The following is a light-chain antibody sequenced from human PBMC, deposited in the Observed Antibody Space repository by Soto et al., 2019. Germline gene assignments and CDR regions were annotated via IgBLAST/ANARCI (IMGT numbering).Light chain of an antibody. CDR1: QSVSTY. V-gene: IGKV3-20*01. J-gene: IGKJ5*01. CDR2: GAS. Sequence: EIVLTQSPATLSLSPGATATLACRASQSVSTYLAWYQQKPGQAPRLLIYGASSRATGIPDRFSGSGSGTDFTLTISRLEPEDFAVYYCQQYGSSPTFGQGTRLEIK. CDR3: QQYGSSPT.